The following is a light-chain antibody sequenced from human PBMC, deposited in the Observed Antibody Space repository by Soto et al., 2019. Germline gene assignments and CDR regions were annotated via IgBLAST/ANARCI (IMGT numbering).Light chain of an antibody. CDR3: HQYGSSPRT. CDR1: QSVSSNF. V-gene: IGKV3-20*01. Sequence: PGDRATLSCRASQSVSSNFLAWYQQKPGQAPRLLIYGASIRATGIPDRFSGSGSGTDFTLTIRRLEPEDFAMYFCHQYGSSPRTFGKGTKVEIK. CDR2: GAS. J-gene: IGKJ1*01.